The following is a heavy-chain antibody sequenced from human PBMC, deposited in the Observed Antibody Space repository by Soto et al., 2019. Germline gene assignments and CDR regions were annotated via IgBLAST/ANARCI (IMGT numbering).Heavy chain of an antibody. J-gene: IGHJ3*02. CDR2: SYSSGST. V-gene: IGHV4-59*07. CDR1: DGAISFYN. Sequence: SDTLSLTCTVSDGAISFYNWNSIRQSPGKGLEWIGYSYSSGSTNYHPSLKSQATISVYTPKNHLSLQLTYMTAAPTADHYGARGDRTTHGDSFYIWGQGTMVTVS. CDR3: ARGDRTTHGDSFYI.